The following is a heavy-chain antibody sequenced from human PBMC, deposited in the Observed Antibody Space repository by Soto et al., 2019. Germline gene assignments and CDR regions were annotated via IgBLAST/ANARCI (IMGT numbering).Heavy chain of an antibody. D-gene: IGHD3-22*01. CDR1: GFTFDTYG. Sequence: LRLSCVASGFTFDTYGIHWVRQAPGKGLQWVALISYEGSNTYYADSVRGRFTISRDNSKNTLYLQMNTLRPEDTGVYYCARVTPGNNLYYFSGLDFWGQGTSVTVSS. CDR2: ISYEGSNT. CDR3: ARVTPGNNLYYFSGLDF. V-gene: IGHV3-30-3*01. J-gene: IGHJ6*02.